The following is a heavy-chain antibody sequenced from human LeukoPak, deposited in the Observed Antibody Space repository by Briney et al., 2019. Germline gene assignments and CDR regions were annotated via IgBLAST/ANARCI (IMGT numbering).Heavy chain of an antibody. Sequence: ASVKVSCKASGYTFIGYYMHWVRQAPGQGLEWMGWINPKSGGTNYAQKFQGRVTMTRDTSISTAYMELNSLMSDDTAVYYCARGPTIYDSSGYQGGPEDYWGQGTLVTVSS. CDR2: INPKSGGT. V-gene: IGHV1-2*02. J-gene: IGHJ4*02. CDR3: ARGPTIYDSSGYQGGPEDY. CDR1: GYTFIGYY. D-gene: IGHD3-22*01.